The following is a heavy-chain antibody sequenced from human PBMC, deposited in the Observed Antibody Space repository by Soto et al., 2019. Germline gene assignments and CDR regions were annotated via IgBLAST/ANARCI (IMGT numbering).Heavy chain of an antibody. CDR3: ARSYYGSGRGYYYYYGMDV. CDR2: IWYDGSNK. J-gene: IGHJ6*02. CDR1: GFTFSSYG. D-gene: IGHD3-10*01. V-gene: IGHV3-33*01. Sequence: QVQLVESGGGVVQPGRSLRLSCAASGFTFSSYGMHWVRQAPGKGLEWVAVIWYDGSNKYYADSVKGRFTISRDNSKNTLYLQMNSLRAEDTAVYYCARSYYGSGRGYYYYYGMDVWGQGTTVTVSS.